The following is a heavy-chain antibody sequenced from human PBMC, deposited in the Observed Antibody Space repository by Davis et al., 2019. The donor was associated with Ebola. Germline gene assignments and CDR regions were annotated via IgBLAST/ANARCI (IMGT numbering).Heavy chain of an antibody. CDR1: GFTFSEYA. D-gene: IGHD3-10*01. V-gene: IGHV3-23*01. CDR2: ISGNSVTR. Sequence: GGSLRLSCAASGFTFSEYAMSWVRQAPGKGLEWISGISGNSVTRLHVDSVKGRFTISRDNSKNTLYLQMNSLRAEDTAVYYCARGLWDYYGSGLPKYFDNWGQGTLVTVSS. J-gene: IGHJ4*02. CDR3: ARGLWDYYGSGLPKYFDN.